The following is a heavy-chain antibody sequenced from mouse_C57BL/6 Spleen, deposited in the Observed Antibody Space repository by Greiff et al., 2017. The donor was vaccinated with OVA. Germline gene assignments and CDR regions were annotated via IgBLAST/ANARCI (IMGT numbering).Heavy chain of an antibody. Sequence: EVQRVESGGGLVKPGGPLNLSCAVSGFSFSDYGMHWVRQAPEKGLEWVAYISSGSSTIYYADTAKGRFTICKDNAKNTLFLQMTSLRSEDTAMYYCARNYYGNYENAMDCWGQGTSVTVSS. J-gene: IGHJ4*01. V-gene: IGHV5-17*01. CDR1: GFSFSDYG. D-gene: IGHD2-1*01. CDR2: ISSGSSTI. CDR3: ARNYYGNYENAMDC.